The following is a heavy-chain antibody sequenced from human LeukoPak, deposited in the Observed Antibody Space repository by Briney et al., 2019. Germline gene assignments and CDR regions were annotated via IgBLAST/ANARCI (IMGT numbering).Heavy chain of an antibody. CDR1: GFTFKTYA. V-gene: IGHV3-23*01. D-gene: IGHD1-1*01. Sequence: PGGSLRLSCAASGFTFKTYAMSWVRQAPGKGLEWVSSISPSGSNIYYADSVKGRFTISRDNSKNTLYLQMNSLRVDDTAIYYCAKDLRHASTCNCYGWFDPWGQGTLVTVSS. CDR3: AKDLRHASTCNCYGWFDP. CDR2: ISPSGSNI. J-gene: IGHJ5*02.